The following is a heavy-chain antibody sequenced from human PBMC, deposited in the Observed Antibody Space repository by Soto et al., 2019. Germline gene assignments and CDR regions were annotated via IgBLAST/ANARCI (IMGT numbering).Heavy chain of an antibody. CDR1: GFSFSSYA. Sequence: ESLVISCAASGFSFSSYAMSWVRQAPGKGLEWVSTISGSDGKTFYADSVKGRFSISRDTSKNTLYLQMNSLRADDTAVYYCARWSYLDYWGQGSRVTVSS. D-gene: IGHD3-3*01. CDR3: ARWSYLDY. J-gene: IGHJ4*02. CDR2: ISGSDGKT. V-gene: IGHV3-23*01.